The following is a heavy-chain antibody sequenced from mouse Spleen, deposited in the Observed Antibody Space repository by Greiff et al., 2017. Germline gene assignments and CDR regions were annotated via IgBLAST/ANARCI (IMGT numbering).Heavy chain of an antibody. V-gene: IGHV1-82*01. CDR3: ARRGYSNFFAY. D-gene: IGHD2-5*01. Sequence: QVQLKESGPELVKPGASVKISCKASGYAFSSSWMNWVKQRPGKGLEWIGRIYPGDGDTNYNGKFKGKATLTADKSSSTAYMQLSSLTSEDSAVYFCARRGYSNFFAYWGQGTLVTVSA. CDR1: GYAFSSSW. CDR2: IYPGDGDT. J-gene: IGHJ3*01.